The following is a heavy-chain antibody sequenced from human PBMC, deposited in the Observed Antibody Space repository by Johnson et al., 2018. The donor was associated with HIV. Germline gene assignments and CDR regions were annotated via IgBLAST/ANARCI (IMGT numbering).Heavy chain of an antibody. CDR2: ISYDGSNK. D-gene: IGHD6-19*01. CDR1: GFAVSANY. CDR3: TSVSSGWYGGAFDI. J-gene: IGHJ3*02. Sequence: QVQLVESGGGVVQPGRSLRLSCAASGFAVSANYMSWVRQAPGKGLEWVAFISYDGSNKFYADSVKGRFTISRDNSKNTLYLQMNSLKIEDTAVYYCTSVSSGWYGGAFDIWGQGTMVTVSS. V-gene: IGHV3-30*03.